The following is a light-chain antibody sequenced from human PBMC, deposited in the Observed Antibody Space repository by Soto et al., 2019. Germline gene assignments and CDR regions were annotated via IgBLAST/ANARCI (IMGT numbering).Light chain of an antibody. V-gene: IGLV1-40*01. J-gene: IGLJ2*01. CDR3: LSFDSSLSVV. CDR1: SSNIGAGYD. Sequence: QSALTQPPSVSGAPGQRVTISCTGSSSNIGAGYDVHWYQQLPGRAPKLLIYGNTNRPSGVPDRFSVSKSGTSASLAITGLQAEDEADYYCLSFDSSLSVVFGGGTKLTVL. CDR2: GNT.